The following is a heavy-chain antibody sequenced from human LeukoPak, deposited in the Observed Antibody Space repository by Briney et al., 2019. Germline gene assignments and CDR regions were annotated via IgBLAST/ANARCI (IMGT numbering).Heavy chain of an antibody. CDR3: ARVGAYCTSTSCLDY. CDR2: ISAYNGNT. J-gene: IGHJ4*02. D-gene: IGHD2-2*01. Sequence: ASVKVSCKASGGTFSSYAISWVRQAPGQGLEWMGWISAYNGNTNYAQKLQGRVTMTTDTSTSTAYMEPRSPTSDDTAVYYCARVGAYCTSTSCLDYWGQGTLVTVSS. CDR1: GGTFSSYA. V-gene: IGHV1-18*01.